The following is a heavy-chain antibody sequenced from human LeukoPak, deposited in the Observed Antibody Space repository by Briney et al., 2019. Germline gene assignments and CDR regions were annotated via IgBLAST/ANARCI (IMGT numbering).Heavy chain of an antibody. CDR2: IYYSGST. CDR3: AKYNWMTFDY. D-gene: IGHD1-20*01. J-gene: IGHJ4*02. Sequence: SETLSLTCTVSGGSISSYYWSWIRQPPGKGLEWIGYIYYSGSTNYNPSLKSRVTISVDTSKNQFSLKLSSVTAADTAVYYCAKYNWMTFDYWGQGTLVTVSS. V-gene: IGHV4-59*01. CDR1: GGSISSYY.